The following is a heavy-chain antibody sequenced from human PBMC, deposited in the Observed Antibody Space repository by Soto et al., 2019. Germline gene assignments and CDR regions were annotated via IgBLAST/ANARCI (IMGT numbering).Heavy chain of an antibody. Sequence: HPGGSLRLSCAASGFTFSSYSMNWVRQAPGKGLEWVSYISSSSSTIYYADSVKGRFTISRDNAKNSLYLQMNSLRAEDTVVYYCACWGIAARPRSVFRMDYWGQGTLVTVSS. CDR3: ACWGIAARPRSVFRMDY. CDR2: ISSSSSTI. J-gene: IGHJ4*02. D-gene: IGHD6-6*01. CDR1: GFTFSSYS. V-gene: IGHV3-48*01.